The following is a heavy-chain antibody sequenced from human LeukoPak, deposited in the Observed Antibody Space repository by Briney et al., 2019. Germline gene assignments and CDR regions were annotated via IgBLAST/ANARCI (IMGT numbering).Heavy chain of an antibody. V-gene: IGHV3-30*18. CDR2: ISYDGSNK. J-gene: IGHJ6*03. CDR3: AKDLNQKDIVLMVYSLLGYMDV. Sequence: PGGSLRLSCAASGFTFSSYGMHWVRQAPGKGLEWVAVISYDGSNKYYADSVKGRFTISRDNSKNTLYLQMNSLRAEDTAVYYCAKDLNQKDIVLMVYSLLGYMDVWGKGTTVTVSS. D-gene: IGHD2-8*01. CDR1: GFTFSSYG.